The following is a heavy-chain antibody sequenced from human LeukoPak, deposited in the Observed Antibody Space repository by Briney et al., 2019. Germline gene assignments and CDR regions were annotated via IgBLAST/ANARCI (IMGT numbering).Heavy chain of an antibody. CDR1: GFTFSDYY. Sequence: PGGSLRLSCTASGFTFSDYYMNWVRQAPGKGLEWVSYISSSSSTIYYADSVKGRFTISRDNAKNSLYLQMNSLRAEDTAVYYCARGWALMVYAMGDYWGQGTLVTVSS. V-gene: IGHV3-48*01. CDR3: ARGWALMVYAMGDY. CDR2: ISSSSSTI. D-gene: IGHD2-8*01. J-gene: IGHJ4*02.